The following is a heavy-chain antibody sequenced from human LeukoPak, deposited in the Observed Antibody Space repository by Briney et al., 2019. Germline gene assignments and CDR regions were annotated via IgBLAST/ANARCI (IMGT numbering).Heavy chain of an antibody. CDR2: IYPGDSET. V-gene: IGHV5-51*01. CDR1: GYSFTSYW. CDR3: ARRLYYGSSLNYFDY. Sequence: GESLKISCKGSGYSFTSYWIVWVRQMPGKGLEWMGIIYPGDSETRYSPSFQGQVTTSVDKSISTAYLQWSSLKASDTAMYYCARRLYYGSSLNYFDYWGQGTLVTVSS. J-gene: IGHJ4*02. D-gene: IGHD3-10*01.